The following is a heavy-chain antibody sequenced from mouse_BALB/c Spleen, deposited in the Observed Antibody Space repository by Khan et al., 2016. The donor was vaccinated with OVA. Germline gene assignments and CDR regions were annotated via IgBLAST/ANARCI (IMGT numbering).Heavy chain of an antibody. D-gene: IGHD2-14*01. Sequence: EVKLLESGGGLVQPGGSLKLSCAASGFDFSRYWMSWVRQAPGKGLEWIGEINPDSSTINYTPSLKDKFIISRDNAKNTLYLQMSKVGSEDKALYYCARPYRYDGRAWFAYWGQGTLVTVSA. CDR1: GFDFSRYW. CDR2: INPDSSTI. CDR3: ARPYRYDGRAWFAY. J-gene: IGHJ3*01. V-gene: IGHV4-1*02.